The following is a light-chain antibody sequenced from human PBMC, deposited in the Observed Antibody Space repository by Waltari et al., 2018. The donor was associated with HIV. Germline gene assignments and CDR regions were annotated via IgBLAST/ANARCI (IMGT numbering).Light chain of an antibody. CDR3: SSYTSSSTLYV. Sequence: QSALTQPASVSGSPGQSITISCTGTSSDVGGYNYVSWYQQHPGKAPQLMISEVSNRPSGVTNRFSGSKSGNTASLTISGLQVEDEADYYCSSYTSSSTLYVFGTGTKVTVL. CDR2: EVS. CDR1: SSDVGGYNY. V-gene: IGLV2-14*01. J-gene: IGLJ1*01.